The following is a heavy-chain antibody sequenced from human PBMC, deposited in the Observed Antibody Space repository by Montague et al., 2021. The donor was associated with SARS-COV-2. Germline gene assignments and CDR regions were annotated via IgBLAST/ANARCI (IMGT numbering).Heavy chain of an antibody. J-gene: IGHJ4*01. CDR1: GGSVSSGSYY. CDR2: IYYSGST. D-gene: IGHD3-9*01. CDR3: ASDRGQTYYYSLSGRALSLEFANDIDD. V-gene: IGHV4-61*01. Sequence: SETLSLTCTVSGGSVSSGSYYWSWIRQPPGKGLEWIGYIYYSGSTNYNPSLKSRVTISVDTSKNQFSLKLSSVTAADTAVYYCASDRGQTYYYSLSGRALSLEFANDIDDWGQGTPVTGSS.